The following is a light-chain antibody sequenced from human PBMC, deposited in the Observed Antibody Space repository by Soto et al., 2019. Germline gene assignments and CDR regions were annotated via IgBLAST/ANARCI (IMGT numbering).Light chain of an antibody. CDR2: DVT. Sequence: QSVLTQPASVSGSPGQSITISCTGTNIDVGGYNYVSWYQQHPGKAPRLIISDVTNRPSGVSTRFSGSKSGNTASLTISGLQAEDEADYYCNSYRSTSARYVFGTGTKLTVL. J-gene: IGLJ1*01. V-gene: IGLV2-14*01. CDR1: NIDVGGYNY. CDR3: NSYRSTSARYV.